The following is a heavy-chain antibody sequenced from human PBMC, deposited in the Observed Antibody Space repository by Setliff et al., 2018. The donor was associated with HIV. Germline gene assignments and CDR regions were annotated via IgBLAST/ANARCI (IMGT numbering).Heavy chain of an antibody. D-gene: IGHD1-1*01. V-gene: IGHV6-1*01. Sequence: SQTLSLTCAISGDSVSSKSAAWNWLRQSPSRGLEWLGRTYYRSKWNSDYAPSVKSRVTINPDTSKNKFSLQLNSVTPEDTAVYYCARGGDWDDNYYMDVWGKGTTGTVSS. CDR3: ARGGDWDDNYYMDV. CDR1: GDSVSSKSAA. J-gene: IGHJ6*03. CDR2: TYYRSKWNS.